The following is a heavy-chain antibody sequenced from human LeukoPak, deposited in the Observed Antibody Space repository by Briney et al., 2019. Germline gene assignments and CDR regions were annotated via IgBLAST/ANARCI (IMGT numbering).Heavy chain of an antibody. CDR3: ARGASYYYDSSGSTTFDY. Sequence: SETLSLTCTVSGGSISSYYWSWIRQPPGKGLDWIGYIYYSGSTNYNPSLKSRVTISVDTSKNQFSLKLSSVTAADTAVYYCARGASYYYDSSGSTTFDYWGQGTLVTVSS. D-gene: IGHD3-22*01. V-gene: IGHV4-59*01. CDR1: GGSISSYY. J-gene: IGHJ4*02. CDR2: IYYSGST.